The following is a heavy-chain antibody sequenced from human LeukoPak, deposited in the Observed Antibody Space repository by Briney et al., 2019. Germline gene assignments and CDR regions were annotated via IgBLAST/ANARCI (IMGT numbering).Heavy chain of an antibody. CDR3: ARDRGYYDSSGLQH. CDR1: GFTFSDYY. Sequence: KAGGSLRLSCAASGFTFSDYYMSWIRQAPGKGLEWVSYISSSGSTIYYADSVKGRFTISRDNAKNSLHLQMNSLRAEDTAVYYCARDRGYYDSSGLQHWGQGTLVTVSS. D-gene: IGHD3-22*01. J-gene: IGHJ1*01. CDR2: ISSSGSTI. V-gene: IGHV3-11*01.